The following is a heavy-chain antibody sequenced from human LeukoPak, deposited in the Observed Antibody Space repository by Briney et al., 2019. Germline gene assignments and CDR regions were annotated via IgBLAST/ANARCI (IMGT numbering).Heavy chain of an antibody. Sequence: ASVKVSCRAGDYTFISNGISWVRQAPGQGLEWMGWISTYNGNTNYAEKFQGRITMTTDTSTNTVYMQLRSLTYDDTAVYYCATYSAAGRTYYFDYWGQGALVTVSS. CDR1: DYTFISNG. CDR2: ISTYNGNT. V-gene: IGHV1-18*01. D-gene: IGHD6-13*01. J-gene: IGHJ4*02. CDR3: ATYSAAGRTYYFDY.